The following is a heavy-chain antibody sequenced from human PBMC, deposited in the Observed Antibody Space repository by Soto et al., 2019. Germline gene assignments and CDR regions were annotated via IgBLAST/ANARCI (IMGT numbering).Heavy chain of an antibody. Sequence: ASVKVSCKASGYTFTNYAVHWVRQAPGQRLECMGWINSNNGNTEYSQKFQDRVTITRDTSASTVYMELHSLRSEDTAVYYCARDRVSRRFDYWCQGTLVTVS. CDR3: ARDRVSRRFDY. J-gene: IGHJ4*02. CDR2: INSNNGNT. V-gene: IGHV1-3*04. D-gene: IGHD3-10*01. CDR1: GYTFTNYA.